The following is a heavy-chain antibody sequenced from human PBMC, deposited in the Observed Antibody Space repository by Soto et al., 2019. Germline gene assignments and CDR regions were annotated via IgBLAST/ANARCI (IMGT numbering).Heavy chain of an antibody. Sequence: PSETLSLTCTVSGDSISSATHYWNWIRQHPGKGLEWIGYVSSSGYSYYSPSLKSRVFMSVDTSKNLFSLKLTSVTAADTAIYYCVGRPTSIYNYCDSWGQGTQVTVSS. CDR1: GDSISSATHY. V-gene: IGHV4-31*03. D-gene: IGHD3-16*01. CDR3: VGRPTSIYNYCDS. J-gene: IGHJ4*02. CDR2: VSSSGYS.